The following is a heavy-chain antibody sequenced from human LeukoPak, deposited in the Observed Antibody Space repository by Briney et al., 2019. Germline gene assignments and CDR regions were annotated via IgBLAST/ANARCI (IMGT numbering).Heavy chain of an antibody. Sequence: SETLSLTCAVYGGSFSGYYWSWIRQPPGKGLEWIGEINHSGSTNHNPSFKSRVTISVDTSNKQFSLNLASVTAADTAVYYCVRGGGNWWYFDLWGRGTLVTVSS. CDR3: VRGGGNWWYFDL. CDR1: GGSFSGYY. V-gene: IGHV4-34*01. D-gene: IGHD4-23*01. J-gene: IGHJ2*01. CDR2: INHSGST.